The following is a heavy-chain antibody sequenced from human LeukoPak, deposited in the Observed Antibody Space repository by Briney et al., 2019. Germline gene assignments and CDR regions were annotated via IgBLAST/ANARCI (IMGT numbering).Heavy chain of an antibody. CDR2: IRYDGSNK. CDR3: AKDRTDYVWGSYPRRYYDY. CDR1: GFTFSSYG. J-gene: IGHJ4*02. V-gene: IGHV3-30*02. D-gene: IGHD3-16*02. Sequence: PGGSLRLSCAASGFTFSSYGMHWVRQAPGKGLEWVAFIRYDGSNKYYADSVKGRFTISRDNSKHTLYLQMNSLRAEDTAVYYCAKDRTDYVWGSYPRRYYDYWGQGTLVTVSS.